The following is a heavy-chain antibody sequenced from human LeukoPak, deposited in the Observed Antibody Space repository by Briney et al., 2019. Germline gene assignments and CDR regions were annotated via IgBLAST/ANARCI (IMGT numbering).Heavy chain of an antibody. CDR2: IYHSGST. CDR3: AAMTTGPFDY. J-gene: IGHJ4*02. Sequence: SETLSLTCTVSGYSISSGYYWGWIRQPPGKGLEWIGSIYHSGSTYYNPSLKSRVTISVDRSKNQFSLKLSSVTAADTAVYYCAAMTTGPFDYWGQGTLVTVSS. V-gene: IGHV4-38-2*02. CDR1: GYSISSGYY. D-gene: IGHD4-17*01.